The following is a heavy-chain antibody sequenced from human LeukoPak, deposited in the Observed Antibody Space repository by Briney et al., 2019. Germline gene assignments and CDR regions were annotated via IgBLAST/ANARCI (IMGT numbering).Heavy chain of an antibody. V-gene: IGHV3-23*01. J-gene: IGHJ6*02. Sequence: GGSLRLSCAASGFAFSAYAMAWVRQAPGKGLEWVSAISGSGSSTFYADSVKGRFTISRDNSKNTLYLQMNSLRAEDTAIYYCAKTSGSGNYYYYYYGMDVWGQGTTVTVSS. D-gene: IGHD3-10*01. CDR3: AKTSGSGNYYYYYYGMDV. CDR1: GFAFSAYA. CDR2: ISGSGSST.